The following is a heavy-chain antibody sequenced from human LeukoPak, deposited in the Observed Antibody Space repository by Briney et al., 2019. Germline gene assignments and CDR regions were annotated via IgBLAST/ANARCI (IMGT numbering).Heavy chain of an antibody. D-gene: IGHD5-24*01. CDR1: GGSISSSSYY. Sequence: SETLSLTCTVSGGSISSSSYYWGWIRQPPGKGLEWIGSIYYSGSTYYNPSLKSRVTISVDTSKNQFSLTLSSVTAADTAVYYCARHEGLEMATIEIVYWGQGTLVTVSS. CDR2: IYYSGST. CDR3: ARHEGLEMATIEIVY. J-gene: IGHJ4*02. V-gene: IGHV4-39*01.